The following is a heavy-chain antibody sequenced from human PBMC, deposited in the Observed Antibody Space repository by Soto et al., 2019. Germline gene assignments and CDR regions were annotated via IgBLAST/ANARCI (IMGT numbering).Heavy chain of an antibody. V-gene: IGHV3-30*18. J-gene: IGHJ4*02. D-gene: IGHD1-7*01. Sequence: PGGSLRLSCAASAFTFGDYTMHWVRQAPGKGLEWVAVISYDGSNKYYADSVKGRFTISRDNSKNTLYLQMNSLRTEDTAVYYCAKDRYKWNYEDYFDYWGQGTLVTVSS. CDR1: AFTFGDYT. CDR3: AKDRYKWNYEDYFDY. CDR2: ISYDGSNK.